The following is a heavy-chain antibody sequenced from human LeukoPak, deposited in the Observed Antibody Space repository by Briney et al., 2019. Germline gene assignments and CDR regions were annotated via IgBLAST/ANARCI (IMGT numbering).Heavy chain of an antibody. V-gene: IGHV4-39*07. CDR3: ARDRVVTVPSTSPYYYFDY. J-gene: IGHJ4*02. D-gene: IGHD5-18*01. CDR2: IYYSGST. Sequence: SETLSLTCTVSGGSISSSSYYWGWIRQPPGKGLEWIGSIYYSGSTYYNPSLKSPVTISVDTSKNQFSLKLSSVTAADTAVYYCARDRVVTVPSTSPYYYFDYWGQGTLVTVSS. CDR1: GGSISSSSYY.